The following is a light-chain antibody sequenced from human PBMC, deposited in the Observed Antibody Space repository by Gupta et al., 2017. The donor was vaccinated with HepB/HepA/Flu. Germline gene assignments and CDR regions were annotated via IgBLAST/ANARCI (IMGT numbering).Light chain of an antibody. V-gene: IGLV2-14*03. CDR3: SSETDTSTLVI. J-gene: IGLJ2*01. CDR1: SRDVGYYH. Sequence: QSALNQPASVSGSPGPSITISCTGTSRDVGYYHVSWYQQHPGEAPNLLILDVSTRPSGVTNRFSGSKSDNTAALTISGLQAGDEADYYCSSETDTSTLVIFGGGTKVTVL. CDR2: DVS.